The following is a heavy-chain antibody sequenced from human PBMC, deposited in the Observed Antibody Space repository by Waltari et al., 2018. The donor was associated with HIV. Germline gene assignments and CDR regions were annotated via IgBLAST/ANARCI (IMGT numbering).Heavy chain of an antibody. CDR3: ASRPDSSGYFGLYAFDI. Sequence: QLQLVQSGAEVKTPGSSLKVSCKASGGTFRSYATSWVRRAPGQGLEWMGGIIPIFGTANYAQKFQGRVTITADKSTSTAYMELSSLRSEDTAVYYCASRPDSSGYFGLYAFDIWGQGTMVTVSS. D-gene: IGHD3-22*01. V-gene: IGHV1-69*06. CDR2: IIPIFGTA. J-gene: IGHJ3*02. CDR1: GGTFRSYA.